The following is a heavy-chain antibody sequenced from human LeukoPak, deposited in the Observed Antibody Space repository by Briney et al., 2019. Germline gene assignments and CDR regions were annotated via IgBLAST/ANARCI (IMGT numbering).Heavy chain of an antibody. Sequence: GGSLRLSCAASGFTFSNYWMHWVRQAPGKGLVWVSRINSDGSSTSYADSVKGRFTISRDNAKNSLYLQMSSLRAEDTAVYYCARADHGDYGGGYMDVWGKGTTVTVSS. V-gene: IGHV3-74*01. J-gene: IGHJ6*03. D-gene: IGHD4-17*01. CDR2: INSDGSST. CDR3: ARADHGDYGGGYMDV. CDR1: GFTFSNYW.